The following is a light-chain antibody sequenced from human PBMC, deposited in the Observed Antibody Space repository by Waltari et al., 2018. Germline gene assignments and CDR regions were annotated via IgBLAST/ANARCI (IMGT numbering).Light chain of an antibody. CDR2: DAS. J-gene: IGKJ3*01. V-gene: IGKV3-11*01. CDR3: QQRSNWPPT. CDR1: QSVSSN. Sequence: EIELTQSPATLSWSTGDRATLSCRASQSVSSNLAWYQQNPGQAPWLLIYDASNRATGIPARFSGSGSGTDFTLTISSLEPEDFAVYYCQQRSNWPPTFGPGTKVDIK.